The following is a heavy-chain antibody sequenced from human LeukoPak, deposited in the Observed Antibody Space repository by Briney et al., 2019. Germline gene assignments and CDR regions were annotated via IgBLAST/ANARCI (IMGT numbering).Heavy chain of an antibody. CDR1: GFAFSAYW. CDR2: INEDATTI. J-gene: IGHJ4*02. D-gene: IGHD3-16*01. CDR3: VRDLVFVWTPGDDFDF. Sequence: GGSLRLSCAASGFAFSAYWMHWVRQAPGKGLEWVSRINEDATTISYADSVKGRFIISRDNSKKSLYLQMNNLGAEDTAVYYCVRDLVFVWTPGDDFDFWGQGTLVTVSS. V-gene: IGHV3-74*01.